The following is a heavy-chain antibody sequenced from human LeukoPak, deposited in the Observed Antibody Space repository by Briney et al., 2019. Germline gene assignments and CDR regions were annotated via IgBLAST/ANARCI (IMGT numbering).Heavy chain of an antibody. D-gene: IGHD6-13*01. V-gene: IGHV3-7*01. Sequence: GGSLRLSCAASGFTFSSYWMSWVRQAPGKGLEWVANIKQDGSEKYYVDSVKGRFTISRDNAKNSLYLQMNSLRAEDTAVYYCARAEGYSSGWYQYYFDYWGQGTLVTVSS. J-gene: IGHJ4*02. CDR2: IKQDGSEK. CDR3: ARAEGYSSGWYQYYFDY. CDR1: GFTFSSYW.